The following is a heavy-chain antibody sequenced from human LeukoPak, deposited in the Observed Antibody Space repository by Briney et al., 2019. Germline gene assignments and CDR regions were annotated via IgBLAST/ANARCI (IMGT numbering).Heavy chain of an antibody. V-gene: IGHV3-23*01. CDR3: AKVGPYRDTAILLFDY. CDR2: IRGSGGRT. CDR1: GFTFSSYA. J-gene: IGHJ4*02. Sequence: GGSLRLSCAASGFTFSSYAMSWVRQAPGKGLEWVSAIRGSGGRTYFADSVKGRFTISRDNSKNTLYLQMNSLRAEDTAVYYCAKVGPYRDTAILLFDYWGQGTLVTVSS. D-gene: IGHD5-18*01.